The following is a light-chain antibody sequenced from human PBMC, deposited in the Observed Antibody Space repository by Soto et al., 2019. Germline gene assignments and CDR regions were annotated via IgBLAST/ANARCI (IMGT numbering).Light chain of an antibody. V-gene: IGKV4-1*01. Sequence: AMTPSPDALAVSLGERATINCKPSQSLLYTSNNKNYLAWFQHKPGQPPRLLIYWASTRESGVPDRFSGSGSGTDFTLTISSLQSEDVAVYYCQQYYSNPELTFGGGAKVDI. CDR2: WAS. J-gene: IGKJ4*01. CDR3: QQYYSNPELT. CDR1: QSLLYTSNNKNY.